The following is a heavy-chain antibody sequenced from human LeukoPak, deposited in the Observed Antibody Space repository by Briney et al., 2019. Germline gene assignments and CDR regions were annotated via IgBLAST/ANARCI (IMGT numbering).Heavy chain of an antibody. CDR3: ARIRCGHSGSVCYNH. CDR2: ISHTEGT. Sequence: PSETLSLTCGVFGVSINDYYWSWIRQSPGKGLEWIGEISHTEGTRYNPSLESRVTMSVGTSENQLSLKLIFVTAAETAVYYCARIRCGHSGSVCYNHWGLGTLVTVSS. D-gene: IGHD3-9*01. V-gene: IGHV4-34*01. CDR1: GVSINDYY. J-gene: IGHJ4*02.